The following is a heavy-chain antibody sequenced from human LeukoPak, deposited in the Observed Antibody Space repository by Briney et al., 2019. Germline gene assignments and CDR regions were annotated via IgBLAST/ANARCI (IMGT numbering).Heavy chain of an antibody. CDR3: AREGITMIVVVSWFDP. CDR2: ISYDGSNK. J-gene: IGHJ5*02. CDR1: GFDFSSYG. V-gene: IGHV3-30*19. D-gene: IGHD3-22*01. Sequence: PGGSLRLSCAASGFDFSSYGMHWVRQAPGKGLEWVAVISYDGSNKYYADSVKGRFTISRDNSKNTLYLQMNSLRAEDTAVYYCAREGITMIVVVSWFDPWGQGTLVTVSS.